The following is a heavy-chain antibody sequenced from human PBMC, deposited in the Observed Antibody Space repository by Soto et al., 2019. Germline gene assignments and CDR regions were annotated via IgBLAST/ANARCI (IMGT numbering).Heavy chain of an antibody. CDR3: ARENIVVVPAAIRNWFDP. CDR2: IYYSGST. J-gene: IGHJ5*02. Sequence: SETLSLTCTVSGGSISSGGYYWSWIRQHPGKGLEWIGYIYYSGSTYYNPSLKSRVTISVDTSKNQFSLKLSSVTAADTAVYYCARENIVVVPAAIRNWFDPWGQGTLVTAPQ. CDR1: GGSISSGGYY. D-gene: IGHD2-2*02. V-gene: IGHV4-31*03.